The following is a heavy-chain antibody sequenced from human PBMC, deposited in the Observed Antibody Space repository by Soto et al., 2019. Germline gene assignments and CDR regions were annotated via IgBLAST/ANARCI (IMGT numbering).Heavy chain of an antibody. CDR3: ARGRGIGFSSTWNIYWYYNMDV. D-gene: IGHD6-13*01. V-gene: IGHV1-69*01. Sequence: QAQLVQSGAEVRKSGSSVKVSCKAAGGTFSDYALSWVRQAPGQGLEWMGGIIPMFATTNYAQKFQGRVTITADDSATTAHMELSSLKSEDTAVYYCARGRGIGFSSTWNIYWYYNMDVWVQGTTVTVSS. CDR2: IIPMFATT. CDR1: GGTFSDYA. J-gene: IGHJ6*02.